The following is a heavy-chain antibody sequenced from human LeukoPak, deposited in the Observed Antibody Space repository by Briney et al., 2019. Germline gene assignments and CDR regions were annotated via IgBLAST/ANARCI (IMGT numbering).Heavy chain of an antibody. J-gene: IGHJ3*02. Sequence: PSETLSLTCTVSGGSISSSSYYWGWIRQPPGKGLEWIGSIYYSGSTYYNPSLKSRVTISVDTSKNQFSLKLSSVTAADTAVYYCARLHPPRITMIVVVPEPAFDIWGQGTMVTVSS. CDR2: IYYSGST. CDR3: ARLHPPRITMIVVVPEPAFDI. CDR1: GGSISSSSYY. D-gene: IGHD3-22*01. V-gene: IGHV4-39*01.